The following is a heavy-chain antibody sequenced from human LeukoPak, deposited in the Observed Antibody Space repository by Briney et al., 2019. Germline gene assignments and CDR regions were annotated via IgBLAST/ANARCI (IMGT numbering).Heavy chain of an antibody. CDR2: INWNGGST. D-gene: IGHD1-26*01. V-gene: IGHV3-20*04. CDR1: GFTFDDYG. Sequence: GGSLRLSCAASGFTFDDYGMSWVRQAPGKGLEWVSGINWNGGSTGYADSVKGRFTISRDNAKNSLYLQMNSLRVEDTAVYYCARGYTGSYYRWFDPWGQGTLVTVSS. J-gene: IGHJ5*02. CDR3: ARGYTGSYYRWFDP.